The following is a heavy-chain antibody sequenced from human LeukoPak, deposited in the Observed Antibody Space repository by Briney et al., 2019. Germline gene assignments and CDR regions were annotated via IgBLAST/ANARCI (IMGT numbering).Heavy chain of an antibody. V-gene: IGHV4-59*01. CDR3: ARGRRTGTTGDY. Sequence: SETLSLTCTVSGGSISSYYWSWIRQPPGKGLEWIGYIYYSGSTNYNPSLKSRVTISVDTSKYQFSLKLSSVTAADTAVYYCARGRRTGTTGDYWGQGTLVTVSS. CDR2: IYYSGST. J-gene: IGHJ4*02. CDR1: GGSISSYY. D-gene: IGHD1-14*01.